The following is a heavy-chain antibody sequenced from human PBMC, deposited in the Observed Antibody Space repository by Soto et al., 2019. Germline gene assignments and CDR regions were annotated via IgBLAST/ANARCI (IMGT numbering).Heavy chain of an antibody. D-gene: IGHD2-21*02. V-gene: IGHV1-3*01. CDR2: INAGNGNT. CDR1: GYTFTIFV. CDR3: ARSIVVVTALDY. Sequence: ASVKVSCKASGYTFTIFVMHWVRQAPGQRLEWMGWINAGNGNTKYSQKFQGRVTITRDTSASTAYMELSSLRSEDTAVYYCARSIVVVTALDYWGQGTRVTVSS. J-gene: IGHJ4*02.